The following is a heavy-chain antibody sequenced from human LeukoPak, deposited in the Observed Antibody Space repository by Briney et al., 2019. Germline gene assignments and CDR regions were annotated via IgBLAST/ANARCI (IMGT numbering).Heavy chain of an antibody. CDR3: ASPYSSSSYYFDY. CDR2: IIPIFGTA. CDR1: GGTFSSYA. J-gene: IGHJ4*02. D-gene: IGHD6-13*01. V-gene: IGHV1-69*13. Sequence: SVKVSCEASGGTFSSYAISWVRQAPGQGLEWMGGIIPIFGTANYAQKFQGRVTITADESTSTAYMEPSSLRSEDTAVYYCASPYSSSSYYFDYWGQGTLVTVSS.